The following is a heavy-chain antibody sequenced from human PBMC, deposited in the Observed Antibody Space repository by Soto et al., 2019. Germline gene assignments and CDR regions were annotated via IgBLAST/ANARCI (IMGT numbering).Heavy chain of an antibody. V-gene: IGHV3-23*01. D-gene: IGHD6-13*01. CDR3: AKVLSELVYAFDI. CDR2: ISGSGGST. CDR1: GFTFSSYA. Sequence: GESLKISCAASGFTFSSYAMSWVRQAPGKGLEWVSAISGSGGSTYYADSVKGRFTISRDNSKNTLYLQMNSLRAEDTAVYYCAKVLSELVYAFDIWGQGTMVTVSS. J-gene: IGHJ3*02.